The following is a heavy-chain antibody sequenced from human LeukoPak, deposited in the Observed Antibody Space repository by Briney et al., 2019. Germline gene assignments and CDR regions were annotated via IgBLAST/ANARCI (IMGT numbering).Heavy chain of an antibody. CDR2: INHSGST. Sequence: SSETLSLTCAVYGGSFSGYYWSWIRQPPGKGLEWIGEINHSGSTNYNPSLKSRVTISVDTSKNQFSLKLSSVTAADTAVYYCARGRSSRYYYYYYMDVWGKGTTVTVSS. CDR1: GGSFSGYY. V-gene: IGHV4-34*01. J-gene: IGHJ6*03. CDR3: ARGRSSRYYYYYYMDV.